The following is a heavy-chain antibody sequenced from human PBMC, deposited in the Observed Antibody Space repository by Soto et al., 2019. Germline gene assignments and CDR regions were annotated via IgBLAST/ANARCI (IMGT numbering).Heavy chain of an antibody. V-gene: IGHV3-30-3*01. CDR2: ISYDGSNK. D-gene: IGHD4-17*01. CDR1: GFTFSSYA. Sequence: QVQLVESGGGVVQPGRSLRLSCAASGFTFSSYAMHWVRQAPGKGLEWVAVISYDGSNKYYADSVKGRFTISRDNSKNTLYLQMISLRAEDTAVYYCARNPQPYGDYVPDCYCYGMDVWGPGTTVTVSS. CDR3: ARNPQPYGDYVPDCYCYGMDV. J-gene: IGHJ6*02.